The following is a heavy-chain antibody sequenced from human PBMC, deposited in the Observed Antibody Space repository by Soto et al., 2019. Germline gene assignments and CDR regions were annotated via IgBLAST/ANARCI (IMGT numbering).Heavy chain of an antibody. V-gene: IGHV4-39*01. CDR3: ARRGLSSSVAKGFDP. J-gene: IGHJ5*02. CDR1: GGSISSSSHY. CDR2: IFYSGST. Sequence: SETLSLTCTVSGGSISSSSHYWGWIRQPPGKGLEWIGTIFYSGSTYYNPSLKSRVTISVDTSKNQFSLKVSSVTAADTAVYYCARRGLSSSVAKGFDPWGQGTLVTVSS. D-gene: IGHD6-6*01.